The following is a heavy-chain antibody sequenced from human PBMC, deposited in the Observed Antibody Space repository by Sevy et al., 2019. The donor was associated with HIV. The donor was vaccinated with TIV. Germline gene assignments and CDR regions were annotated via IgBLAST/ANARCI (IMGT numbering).Heavy chain of an antibody. CDR1: GYTFTGYY. J-gene: IGHJ4*02. CDR3: ARAYCSDGSCYEGAY. V-gene: IGHV1-2*06. Sequence: ASVKVSYKASGYTFTGYYIHWVRQAPGQGLEWMGRISPMHGDTDYAQKFQGRVTMTRDTSISAAYLDVTRLRSDDTATYYCARAYCSDGSCYEGAYWVQGTLVTVSS. D-gene: IGHD2-15*01. CDR2: ISPMHGDT.